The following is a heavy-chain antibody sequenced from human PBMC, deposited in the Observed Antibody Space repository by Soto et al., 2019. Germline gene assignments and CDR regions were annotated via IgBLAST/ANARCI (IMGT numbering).Heavy chain of an antibody. V-gene: IGHV1-58*01. CDR2: VVVGSGNT. J-gene: IGHJ1*01. Sequence: SVKVSCKASGFTFTSSAVQWVRPARGQRLEWIVCVVVGSGNTNYAQRFQERVTITRDMSTSTAYMELSSLRSEDTAVYYCAARSGGSSGWYDRYFQHWGQGTLVTVSS. CDR1: GFTFTSSA. D-gene: IGHD6-19*01. CDR3: AARSGGSSGWYDRYFQH.